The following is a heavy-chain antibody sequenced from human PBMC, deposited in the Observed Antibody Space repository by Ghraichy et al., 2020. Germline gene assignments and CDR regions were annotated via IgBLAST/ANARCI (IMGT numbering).Heavy chain of an antibody. CDR3: ARAKGLWWPDAFDI. D-gene: IGHD2-21*01. CDR2: INHSGST. J-gene: IGHJ3*02. V-gene: IGHV4-34*01. Sequence: SETLSLTCAVYGGSFSGYYWSWIRQPPGKGLEWIGEINHSGSTNYNPSLKSRVTISVDTSKNQFSLKLSSVTAADTAVYYCARAKGLWWPDAFDIWGQGTMVTVSS. CDR1: GGSFSGYY.